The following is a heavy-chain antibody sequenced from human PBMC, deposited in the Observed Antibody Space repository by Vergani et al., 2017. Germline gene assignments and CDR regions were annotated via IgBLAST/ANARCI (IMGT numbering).Heavy chain of an antibody. CDR3: ARHSTVEWLVKLGWIAP. Sequence: QLQLQESGPGLVKPSATLSLTCSVSGASIRSSNYYWGWIRQPPGKGLEWIACIYYSGSTYYNPSLKSRVTISVDTSNNQFSLKLSSVTAADTAVYFCARHSTVEWLVKLGWIAPWGQGILVTVSS. D-gene: IGHD6-19*01. CDR2: IYYSGST. V-gene: IGHV4-39*01. J-gene: IGHJ5*02. CDR1: GASIRSSNYY.